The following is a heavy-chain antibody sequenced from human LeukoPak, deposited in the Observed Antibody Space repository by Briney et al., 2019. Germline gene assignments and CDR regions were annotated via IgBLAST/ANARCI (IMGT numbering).Heavy chain of an antibody. V-gene: IGHV1-69*04. CDR3: AKDIRSSGPPYYFDY. CDR1: GGTFSNYA. D-gene: IGHD6-19*01. Sequence: GASVKVSCKASGGTFSNYAISWVRQAPGQGLEWMGRIIPILGIANYAQKFQGRVTITADKSTSTAYMELSSLRSEDTAVYYCAKDIRSSGPPYYFDYWGQGTLVTVSS. CDR2: IIPILGIA. J-gene: IGHJ4*02.